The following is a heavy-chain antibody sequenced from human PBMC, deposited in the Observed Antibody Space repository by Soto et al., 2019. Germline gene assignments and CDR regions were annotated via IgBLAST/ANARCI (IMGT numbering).Heavy chain of an antibody. D-gene: IGHD5-12*01. J-gene: IGHJ3*02. CDR2: IYYSGST. CDR1: GGSISSSSYY. CDR3: ARDYHNPRQWLRKRGAFDI. V-gene: IGHV4-39*02. Sequence: SETLSLTCTVSGGSISSSSYYWGWIRQPPGKGLEWIGSIYYSGSTYYNPSLKSRVTISVDTSKNQFSLKLSSVTAADTAVYYCARDYHNPRQWLRKRGAFDIWGQGTMVTVSS.